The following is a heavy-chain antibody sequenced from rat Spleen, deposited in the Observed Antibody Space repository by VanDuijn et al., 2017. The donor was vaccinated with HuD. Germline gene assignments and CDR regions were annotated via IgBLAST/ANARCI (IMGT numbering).Heavy chain of an antibody. Sequence: EVQLVESGGGLVQPGRSMKLSCAASGFTFSNYDMAWVRQAPTKGLEWAASISFDGSSTYYRDSVKGRFTISRNNAKSTLYLQMDSLRSEDTATYYCNTELGAWFAYWGQGTLVTVSS. J-gene: IGHJ3*01. CDR1: GFTFSNYD. D-gene: IGHD5-1*01. CDR3: NTELGAWFAY. V-gene: IGHV5-20*01. CDR2: ISFDGSST.